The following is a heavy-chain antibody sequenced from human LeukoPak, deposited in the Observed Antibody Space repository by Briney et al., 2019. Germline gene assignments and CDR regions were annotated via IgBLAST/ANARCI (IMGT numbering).Heavy chain of an antibody. CDR2: IYYSGST. D-gene: IGHD4-23*01. CDR1: RGSISSYY. CDR3: ARGTMVVTYAFDI. Sequence: PSETLSLTCTVSRGSISSYYWSWIRRPPGKGLEWIGYIYYSGSTNYNPSLKSRVTISVDTSKNQFSLRLSSVTAADTAVYYCARGTMVVTYAFDIWGQGTMVTVSS. J-gene: IGHJ3*02. V-gene: IGHV4-59*13.